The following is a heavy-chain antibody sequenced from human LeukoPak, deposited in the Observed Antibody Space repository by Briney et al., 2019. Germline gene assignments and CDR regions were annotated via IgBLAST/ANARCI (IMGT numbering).Heavy chain of an antibody. CDR2: INPSGGST. D-gene: IGHD6-19*01. V-gene: IGHV1-46*01. CDR1: GYTFTSYY. CDR3: ARAVSSSGTFDY. J-gene: IGHJ4*02. Sequence: ASVKVSCKASGYTFTSYYMHWVRQAPGQGLEWMGIINPSGGSTSYAQKFQGRVTMTTDTSTSTAYMELRSLRSDDTAVYYCARAVSSSGTFDYWGQGTLVTVSS.